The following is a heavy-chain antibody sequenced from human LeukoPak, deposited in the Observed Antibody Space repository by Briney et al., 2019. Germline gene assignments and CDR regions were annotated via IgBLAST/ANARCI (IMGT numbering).Heavy chain of an antibody. CDR1: GYTFTSYA. J-gene: IGHJ4*02. Sequence: ASVKVSCKASGYTFTSYAMHWVRQAPGQRPEWMGWINAGNGNTKYFQKFQGRVTFTRDTSASTAYMELSSLRSEDTAVYYCARDQEGFDYWGQGTLVTVSS. CDR3: ARDQEGFDY. CDR2: INAGNGNT. V-gene: IGHV1-3*01.